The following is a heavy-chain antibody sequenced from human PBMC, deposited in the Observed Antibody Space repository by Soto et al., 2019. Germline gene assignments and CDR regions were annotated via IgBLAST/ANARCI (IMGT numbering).Heavy chain of an antibody. V-gene: IGHV3-53*01. CDR2: IYSGGST. CDR3: ARRCDYRLWYFDL. D-gene: IGHD4-17*01. J-gene: IGHJ2*01. Sequence: EVPLVESGGGLIQPGGSLRLSCAASGFTVSSNYMSWVRQAPGQGLEWVSVIYSGGSTYYADSVKGRFTISRDNSNNTLYLQMNSLRAEDTAVYYCARRCDYRLWYFDLWGRGTLVTVS. CDR1: GFTVSSNY.